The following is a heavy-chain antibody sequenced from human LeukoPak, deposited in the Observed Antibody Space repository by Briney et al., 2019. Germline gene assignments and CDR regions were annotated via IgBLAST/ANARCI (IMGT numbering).Heavy chain of an antibody. CDR3: ARIRYSGYGRRATYFDY. V-gene: IGHV4-4*07. D-gene: IGHD5-12*01. CDR1: GGSINSFY. J-gene: IGHJ4*02. Sequence: PSETLSLTCTVSGGSINSFYWTWIRQPAGKGLEWIGRIYISGSTNYNPSLKSRVTISVNTSMNQFSLKLSSVTAADTAVYYCARIRYSGYGRRATYFDYWGQGTLVTVSS. CDR2: IYISGST.